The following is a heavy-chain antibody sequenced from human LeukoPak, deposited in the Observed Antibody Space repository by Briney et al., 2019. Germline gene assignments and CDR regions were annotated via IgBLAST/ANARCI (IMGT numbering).Heavy chain of an antibody. Sequence: PGGSLRLSCAASGFTFSSYRMTWVRQAPGKGLEWVSAISGSGGSTYYADSVKGRFTIPRDNSKNTLYLQMNSLRAEDTAVYYCAKEQYDSSGYYYGDYNWFDPWGQGTLVTVSS. V-gene: IGHV3-23*01. CDR1: GFTFSSYR. CDR3: AKEQYDSSGYYYGDYNWFDP. D-gene: IGHD3-22*01. CDR2: ISGSGGST. J-gene: IGHJ5*02.